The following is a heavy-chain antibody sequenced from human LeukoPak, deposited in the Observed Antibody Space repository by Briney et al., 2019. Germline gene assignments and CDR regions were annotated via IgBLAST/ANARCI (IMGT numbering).Heavy chain of an antibody. CDR3: ASRSHKTIVRADTREVGDY. V-gene: IGHV1-69*02. Sequence: ASVKVSCKASGGTLRRHTITWVRQAPGQGLEWMGRIIPMMGIANYAQKFQGRVTITADTSTDTAYMDLISLRSEDTAVYYCASRSHKTIVRADTREVGDYWGQGTLVTVSS. J-gene: IGHJ4*02. CDR2: IIPMMGIA. CDR1: GGTLRRHT. D-gene: IGHD4-11*01.